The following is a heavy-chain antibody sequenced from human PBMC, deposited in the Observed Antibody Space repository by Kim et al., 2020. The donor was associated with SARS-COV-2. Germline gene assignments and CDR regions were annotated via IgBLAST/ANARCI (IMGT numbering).Heavy chain of an antibody. V-gene: IGHV1-18*01. CDR3: ARGGGDSWYLETDNWFDP. CDR2: ISAYNGNT. Sequence: ASVKVSCKTSGYTFTSYGISWVRQAPGQGLEWMGWISAYNGNTNYAQKLQGRVTMTTDTSTSTAYMELRSLRSDDTAVYYCARGGGDSWYLETDNWFDPWGQGTLVTVSS. J-gene: IGHJ5*02. D-gene: IGHD2-15*01. CDR1: GYTFTSYG.